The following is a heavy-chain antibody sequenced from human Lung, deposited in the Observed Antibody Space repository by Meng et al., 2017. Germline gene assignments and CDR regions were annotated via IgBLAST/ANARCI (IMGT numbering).Heavy chain of an antibody. D-gene: IGHD3-9*01. Sequence: AHPQQVGACRFKPSETLSLTCAGYGGSFRGYYWSWIRQPPGKGLEWIGEINHSGSTNYNPSLKSRVTISVDTSKNQFSLKLSSVTAADTAVYYCARGYDILTGPPLDYWGQGTLVTVSS. V-gene: IGHV4-34*01. CDR2: INHSGST. CDR3: ARGYDILTGPPLDY. J-gene: IGHJ4*02. CDR1: GGSFRGYY.